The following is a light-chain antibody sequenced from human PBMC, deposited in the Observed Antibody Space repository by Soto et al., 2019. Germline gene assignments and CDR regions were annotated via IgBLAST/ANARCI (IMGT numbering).Light chain of an antibody. Sequence: EIVITQSPPTLSVSPGERATLSCRASQSVSSNLAWYQQKPGQAPRLLIYGASTRATGIPARFSGSGSGTEFTLTINSLQSEDFAVYYCQQYNNWPMWTFGQGTKVDIK. V-gene: IGKV3-15*01. CDR3: QQYNNWPMWT. J-gene: IGKJ1*01. CDR2: GAS. CDR1: QSVSSN.